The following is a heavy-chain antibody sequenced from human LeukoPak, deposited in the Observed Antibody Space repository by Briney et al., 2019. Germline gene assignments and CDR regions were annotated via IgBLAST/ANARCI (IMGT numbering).Heavy chain of an antibody. V-gene: IGHV3-23*01. J-gene: IGHJ4*02. CDR2: ISGNGGST. Sequence: GGSLRLSCAASGFTFSTYAMSWVRQAPGKGLEWVSAISGNGGSTYYADSVKGRFTISRDNSKNTLYLQMNSLRAKDTAVYYCAKGSYFGSGRYYFDYWGQGTLVTVSS. D-gene: IGHD3-10*01. CDR3: AKGSYFGSGRYYFDY. CDR1: GFTFSTYA.